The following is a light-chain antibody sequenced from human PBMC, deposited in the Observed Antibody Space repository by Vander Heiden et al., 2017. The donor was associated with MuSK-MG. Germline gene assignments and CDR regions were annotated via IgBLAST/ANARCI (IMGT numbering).Light chain of an antibody. J-gene: IGKJ5*01. CDR2: DAS. CDR3: QQFNSYPIT. V-gene: IGKV1-13*02. Sequence: AIELTQSPSSLSASIGGRGTITCRASQDLSRALGWYQQKPGKSPKLLIYDASLLESGIPSRFRGSGSGTDFTLTISSLQPEDFATYYCQQFNSYPITFGHGTRLDIQ. CDR1: QDLSRA.